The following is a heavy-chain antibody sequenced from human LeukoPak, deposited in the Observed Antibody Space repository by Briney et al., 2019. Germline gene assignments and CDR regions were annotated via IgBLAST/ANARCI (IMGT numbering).Heavy chain of an antibody. Sequence: GASVKVSCKASGYTFTSYDINWVRQATGQGLEWMGWRNPNSGNTGYAQKFQGRVTMTRNTSISTAYMELSSLRSEDTAVYYCARGNGASYYDFWSGYYFAPYYYYMDVWGKGTTVTVSS. D-gene: IGHD3-3*01. CDR2: RNPNSGNT. CDR1: GYTFTSYD. CDR3: ARGNGASYYDFWSGYYFAPYYYYMDV. J-gene: IGHJ6*03. V-gene: IGHV1-8*01.